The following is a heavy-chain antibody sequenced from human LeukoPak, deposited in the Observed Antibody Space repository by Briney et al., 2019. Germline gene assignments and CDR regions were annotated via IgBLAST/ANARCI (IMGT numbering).Heavy chain of an antibody. CDR2: ISSSSSYI. CDR1: GFTFSSYS. D-gene: IGHD3-22*01. V-gene: IGHV3-21*01. CDR3: ARDQLPYYDGSGYRPYYFDY. J-gene: IGHJ4*02. Sequence: GGSLRLSCAASGFTFSSYSMNWVRQAPGKGLEWVSSISSSSSYIYYADSVKGRFTISRDNAKNSLYLQMNSLRAEDTAVYYCARDQLPYYDGSGYRPYYFDYWGQGTLVTVSS.